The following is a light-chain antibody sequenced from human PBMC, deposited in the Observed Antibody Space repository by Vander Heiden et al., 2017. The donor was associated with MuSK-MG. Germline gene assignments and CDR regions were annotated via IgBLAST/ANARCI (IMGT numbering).Light chain of an antibody. V-gene: IGKV1-5*03. Sequence: DIQMTQSPSTLSASVGDRVTITCRASQSISNWLAWYQQKPGKAPKLLIYKASSLESGVPSIFSGSGSETEFTLTISSLQPDDLATYYCQQDNSYPWTFGQGTKVEIK. CDR3: QQDNSYPWT. J-gene: IGKJ1*01. CDR1: QSISNW. CDR2: KAS.